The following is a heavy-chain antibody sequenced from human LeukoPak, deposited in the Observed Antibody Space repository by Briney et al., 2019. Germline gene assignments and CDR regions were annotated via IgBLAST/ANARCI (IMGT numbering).Heavy chain of an antibody. D-gene: IGHD1-26*01. Sequence: GESLKISCKGSGYSFTSYWIGWVRRMPGKGLEWMGVIHPRDSDTRYSPSFQGQVTISVDKSINTAYLQWSSLEASDTAIYYCTRRESIVGVPLQHWGQGTLVTVS. CDR2: IHPRDSDT. V-gene: IGHV5-51*01. J-gene: IGHJ1*01. CDR1: GYSFTSYW. CDR3: TRRESIVGVPLQH.